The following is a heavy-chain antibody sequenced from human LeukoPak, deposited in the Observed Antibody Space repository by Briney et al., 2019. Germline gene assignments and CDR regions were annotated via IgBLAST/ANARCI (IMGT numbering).Heavy chain of an antibody. CDR2: IRYDGSNK. D-gene: IGHD1-14*01. J-gene: IGHJ3*02. V-gene: IGHV3-30*02. CDR1: GFTFSSYG. CDR3: ARTEDSGSAFDI. Sequence: GGSLRLSCAASGFTFSSYGVHWVRQAPGKGLEWVAFIRYDGSNKYYADSVKGRFTISRDNSKNTLYLQMNSLRAEDTAVYYCARTEDSGSAFDIWGQGTMVTVSS.